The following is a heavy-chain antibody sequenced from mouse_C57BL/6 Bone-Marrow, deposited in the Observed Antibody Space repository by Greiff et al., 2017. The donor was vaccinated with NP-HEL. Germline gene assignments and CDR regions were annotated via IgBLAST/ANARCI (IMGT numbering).Heavy chain of an antibody. V-gene: IGHV1-5*01. J-gene: IGHJ3*01. CDR1: GYTFTSYW. Sequence: VQLQQSGTVLARPGASVKMSCKTSGYTFTSYWMHWVKQRPGQGLEWIGAIYPGNSDPSYNQKFKGKAKLTAVTSASTAYMELSSLTNEDSAVYYCTRSYYYGSSFSWFAYWGQGTLVTVSA. CDR3: TRSYYYGSSFSWFAY. CDR2: IYPGNSDP. D-gene: IGHD1-1*01.